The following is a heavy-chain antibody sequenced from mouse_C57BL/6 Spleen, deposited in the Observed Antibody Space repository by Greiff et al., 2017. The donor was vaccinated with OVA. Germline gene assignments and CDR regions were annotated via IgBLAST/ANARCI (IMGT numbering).Heavy chain of an antibody. CDR3: ARQGVEQGYYAMDY. Sequence: QVQLQQSGAELARPGASVKLSCKASGYTFTSYGISWVKQRTGQGLEWIGDIYPRSGNTYYNEKFTGKATLTADKSSSTAYMELRSLTSEDSAVYFCARQGVEQGYYAMDYWGQGTSVTVSS. J-gene: IGHJ4*01. CDR1: GYTFTSYG. V-gene: IGHV1-81*01. D-gene: IGHD1-1*01. CDR2: IYPRSGNT.